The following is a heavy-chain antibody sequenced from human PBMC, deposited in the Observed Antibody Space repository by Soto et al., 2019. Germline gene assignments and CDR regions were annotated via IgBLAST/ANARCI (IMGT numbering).Heavy chain of an antibody. CDR1: GFTFTSSS. CDR2: ITVGTGNT. CDR3: AAGDSSGYYGG. Sequence: SVKVSCKASGFTFTSSSVQWVRQARGQRLEWIGWITVGTGNTNYAQKFQERVTITRDTSTSTAYVELSNLRSEDTAVYYCAAGDSSGYYGGWGQGTQVTVSS. V-gene: IGHV1-58*01. D-gene: IGHD3-22*01. J-gene: IGHJ4*02.